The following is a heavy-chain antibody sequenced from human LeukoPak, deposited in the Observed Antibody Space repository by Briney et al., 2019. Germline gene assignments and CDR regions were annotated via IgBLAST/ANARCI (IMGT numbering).Heavy chain of an antibody. CDR2: IYYSGST. CDR3: ARENPTYYYDSRVFDY. D-gene: IGHD3-22*01. Sequence: GSLRLSCAASGFTFSSYSMNWIRQPPGKGLEWIGYIYYSGSTNYNPSLKSRVTISVDTSKNQFSLKLSSVTAADTAVYYCARENPTYYYDSRVFDYWGQGTLVTVSS. CDR1: GFTFSSYS. J-gene: IGHJ4*02. V-gene: IGHV4-59*01.